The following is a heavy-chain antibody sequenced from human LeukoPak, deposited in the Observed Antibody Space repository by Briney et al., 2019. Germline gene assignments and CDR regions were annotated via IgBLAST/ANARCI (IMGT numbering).Heavy chain of an antibody. V-gene: IGHV3-23*01. D-gene: IGHD5-18*01. CDR1: GFTFNNYA. CDR2: INGGSGNS. J-gene: IGHJ4*02. CDR3: AKGQGYNYGDSIHY. Sequence: AGGSLRLSCAASGFTFNNYAMTWVRQAPGKGLEWVSVINGGSGNSYYADSVKGRFTVSRDNSKNTLYLQMNSLRDEDTAVYYCAKGQGYNYGDSIHYWGQGTLVTVSS.